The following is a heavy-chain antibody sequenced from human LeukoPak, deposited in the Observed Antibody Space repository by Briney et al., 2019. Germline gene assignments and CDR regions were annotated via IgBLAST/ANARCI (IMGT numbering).Heavy chain of an antibody. CDR1: GGSISSYY. CDR2: IYYSGST. V-gene: IGHV4-59*08. J-gene: IGHJ5*02. D-gene: IGHD6-13*01. Sequence: KPSETLSLTCTVSGGSISSYYWSWIRQPPGKGLEWIGYIYYSGSTNYNPFLKSRVAISVDTSKNQFSLKVSSVSAADTAVYYCARAYSSSWYWNWFDPWGQGTLVTVSS. CDR3: ARAYSSSWYWNWFDP.